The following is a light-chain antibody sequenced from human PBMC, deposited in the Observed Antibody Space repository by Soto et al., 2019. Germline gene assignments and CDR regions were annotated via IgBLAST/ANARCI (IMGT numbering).Light chain of an antibody. CDR1: HSVSSS. J-gene: IGKJ1*01. CDR2: DTS. Sequence: EIVVTQSPATLSVSPGERVTLSCSASHSVSSSLAWYQQRPGQAPRLLIYDTSTRAAGIAARFSGSGSGTEFPLAIISLHAEDSAVYYCQQDVHWPPGAFGQGTTVEIK. V-gene: IGKV3-15*01. CDR3: QQDVHWPPGA.